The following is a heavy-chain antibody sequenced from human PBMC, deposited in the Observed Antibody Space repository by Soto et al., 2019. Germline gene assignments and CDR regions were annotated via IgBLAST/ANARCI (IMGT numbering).Heavy chain of an antibody. J-gene: IGHJ5*02. CDR1: GGSISSGDYY. CDR3: ASIYDSSGYYYGNNWFDP. Sequence: PSETLSLTCTVSGGSISSGDYYWSWIRQPPGKGLEWIGYIYYSGSTYYKPSLKSRVTISVDTSKNKFSMELRSVSPADRVVFFCASIYDSSGYYYGNNWFDPWGQGTLVTVPS. D-gene: IGHD3-22*01. CDR2: IYYSGST. V-gene: IGHV4-30-4*01.